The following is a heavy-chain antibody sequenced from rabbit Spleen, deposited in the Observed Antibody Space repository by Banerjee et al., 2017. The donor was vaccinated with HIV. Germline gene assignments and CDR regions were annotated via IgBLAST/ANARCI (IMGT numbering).Heavy chain of an antibody. V-gene: IGHV1S40*01. CDR2: IYPDSSGSN. CDR3: ARDGAGYIAYGLNL. Sequence: QSLQESGGDLVKPGASLTLTCTASGFSFSSSYYICWVRQAPGKGLEWIGCIYPDSSGSNAYASWAKGRLTISKTSSTTVTLQMTSLTAADTATYFCARDGAGYIAYGLNLWGQGTLVTVS. J-gene: IGHJ4*01. CDR1: GFSFSSSYY. D-gene: IGHD7-1*01.